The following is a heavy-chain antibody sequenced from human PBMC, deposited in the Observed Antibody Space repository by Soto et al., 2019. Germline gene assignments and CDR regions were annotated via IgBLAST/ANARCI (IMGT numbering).Heavy chain of an antibody. Sequence: PGGSLRLSCAASGFTFSSYSMNWVRQAPGKGLEWVAVIWYDGSNKYYADSVKGRFTISRDNSKNTLYLQMNSLRAEDTAVYYCARDNFPLGSYYYYYGMDVWGQGTTVTVSS. D-gene: IGHD1-26*01. CDR3: ARDNFPLGSYYYYYGMDV. V-gene: IGHV3-33*08. J-gene: IGHJ6*02. CDR2: IWYDGSNK. CDR1: GFTFSSYS.